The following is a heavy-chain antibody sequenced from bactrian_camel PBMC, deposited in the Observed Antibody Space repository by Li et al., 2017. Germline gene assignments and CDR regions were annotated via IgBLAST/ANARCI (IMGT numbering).Heavy chain of an antibody. CDR3: VAVVAHYALGW. J-gene: IGHJ6*01. Sequence: VQLVESGGGSVQPGGSLRLSCVASGFTFSNYAMTWVCQVPGKGLEWVSKLNNVGEATAYADSVKGRFTISRDDAKNTLDPQLNSLKTEDTAMYYCVAVVAHYALGWWGQGTQVTVS. CDR1: GFTFSNYA. D-gene: IGHD2*01. CDR2: LNNVGEAT. V-gene: IGHV3S42*01.